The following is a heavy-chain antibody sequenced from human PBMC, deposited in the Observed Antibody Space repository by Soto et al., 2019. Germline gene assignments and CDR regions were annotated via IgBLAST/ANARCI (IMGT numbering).Heavy chain of an antibody. D-gene: IGHD4-4*01. CDR1: GGSLGSYD. V-gene: IGHV4-59*01. CDR3: ARDGDGRMTTNPYYYNGMDV. J-gene: IGHJ6*02. CDR2: VFYTGRA. Sequence: TSETQSLTCTVSGGSLGSYDGSWIRQPPGKGLEWIGYVFYTGRANYNASLKSRVSISLDTSNYQFSLKLSSVTAADTAVYYCARDGDGRMTTNPYYYNGMDVWGPGTTVTVSS.